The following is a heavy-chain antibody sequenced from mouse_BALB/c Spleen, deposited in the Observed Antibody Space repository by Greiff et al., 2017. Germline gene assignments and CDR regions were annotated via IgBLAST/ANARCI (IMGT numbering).Heavy chain of an antibody. CDR3: ARGFDY. CDR1: GYSITSGYY. CDR2: ISYDGSN. J-gene: IGHJ2*01. Sequence: EVKLQQSGPGLVKPSQSLSLTCSVTGYSITSGYYWNWIRQFPGNKLEWMGYISYDGSNNYNPSLKNRISITRDTSKNQFFLKLNSVTTEDTATYYCARGFDYWGQGTTLTVSS. V-gene: IGHV3-6*02.